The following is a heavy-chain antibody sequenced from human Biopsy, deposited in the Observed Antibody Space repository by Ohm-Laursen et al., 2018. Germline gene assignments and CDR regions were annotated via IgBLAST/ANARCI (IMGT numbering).Heavy chain of an antibody. CDR1: GFTFNSHE. D-gene: IGHD2-21*01. Sequence: SLRLSCAASGFTFNSHEMNWVRQAPGKGLEWISYITGSSSTIYYADSVKGRFTISRDNAKNSLYLQMNSLRAEDTAVYYCTRLAYYYYYGMDVWGQGPRSPSP. J-gene: IGHJ6*02. CDR3: TRLAYYYYYGMDV. CDR2: ITGSSSTI. V-gene: IGHV3-48*03.